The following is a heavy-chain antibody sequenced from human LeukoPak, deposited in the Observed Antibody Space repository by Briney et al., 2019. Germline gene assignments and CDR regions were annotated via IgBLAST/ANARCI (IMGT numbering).Heavy chain of an antibody. V-gene: IGHV4-4*07. Sequence: SETLSLTCTVSGYSISSGYYWGWIRQPAGKGLEWIGRIYTSGSTNYNPSLKSRVTMSVDTSKNQFSLKLSSVTAADTAVYYCARDGGGTGTTWWFDPWGQGTLVTVSS. D-gene: IGHD1-1*01. CDR2: IYTSGST. CDR1: GYSISSGYY. CDR3: ARDGGGTGTTWWFDP. J-gene: IGHJ5*02.